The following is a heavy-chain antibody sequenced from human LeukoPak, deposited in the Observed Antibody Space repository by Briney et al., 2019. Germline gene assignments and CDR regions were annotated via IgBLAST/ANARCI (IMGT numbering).Heavy chain of an antibody. Sequence: SETLSLTCSVSGGSIIGYYWSWIRQPPGKGLEWIASIYYSGSTNYNPSLKSRVTISVDTSKNQFSLKLSSVTAADTAVYYCARTTRYCSGGSCPNWSDPWGQGTLVTVSS. CDR3: ARTTRYCSGGSCPNWSDP. CDR1: GGSIIGYY. D-gene: IGHD2-15*01. CDR2: IYYSGST. V-gene: IGHV4-59*01. J-gene: IGHJ5*02.